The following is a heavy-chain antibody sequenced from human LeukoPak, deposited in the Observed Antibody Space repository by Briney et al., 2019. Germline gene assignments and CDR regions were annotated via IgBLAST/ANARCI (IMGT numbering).Heavy chain of an antibody. D-gene: IGHD3-22*01. Sequence: GTSVKVSCKASGYTFTGYYIHWVRQAPGQGLEWMGWINPNGGGTNYARKFQGRVTMTRDTSISTTYMELSRLRSDDTAVYYCARAPPYYYDSSAYYSQWGQGTLVTVSS. CDR3: ARAPPYYYDSSAYYSQ. J-gene: IGHJ4*02. CDR1: GYTFTGYY. CDR2: INPNGGGT. V-gene: IGHV1-2*02.